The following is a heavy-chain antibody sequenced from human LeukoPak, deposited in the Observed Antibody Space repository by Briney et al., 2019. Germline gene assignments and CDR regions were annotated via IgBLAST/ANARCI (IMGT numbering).Heavy chain of an antibody. Sequence: SETLSLTCTVSGGSISSYYWSWIRQPPGKGLEWIGYIYYSGSTNYNPSLKSRVTISVDTSKNQFSLKLSSVTAADTAVYYCARQYEYIIDYWGQGTLVTVSS. CDR1: GGSISSYY. CDR3: ARQYEYIIDY. CDR2: IYYSGST. V-gene: IGHV4-59*08. J-gene: IGHJ4*02. D-gene: IGHD6-6*01.